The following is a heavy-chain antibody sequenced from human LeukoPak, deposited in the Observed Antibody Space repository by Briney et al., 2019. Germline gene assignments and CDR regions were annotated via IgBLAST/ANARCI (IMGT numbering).Heavy chain of an antibody. CDR3: ARRGRQQLAP. D-gene: IGHD6-13*01. V-gene: IGHV4-38-2*02. CDR2: IYHSGST. CDR1: GYSISSGYY. Sequence: SPSETLSLTCTVSGYSISSGYYWGWIRQPPGKGLEWIGSIYHSGSTYYNPSLKSRVTISVDTSKNQFSLKLSSVTAADTAVYYCARRGRQQLAPWGQGTLVTVSS. J-gene: IGHJ5*02.